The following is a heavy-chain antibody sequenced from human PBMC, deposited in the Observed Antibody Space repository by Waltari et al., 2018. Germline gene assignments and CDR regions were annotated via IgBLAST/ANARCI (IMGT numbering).Heavy chain of an antibody. Sequence: QVQPQESGPGLVKPSETLSLTCTVSGYSISSGYYWGWIGSIYHSGSTYYNPSLKSRVTISVDTSKNQFSLKLSSVTAADTAVYYCARREWFYYYMDVWGKGTTVTISS. D-gene: IGHD3-3*01. CDR1: GYSISSGYY. CDR2: IYHSGST. CDR3: ARREWFYYYMDV. J-gene: IGHJ6*03. V-gene: IGHV4-38-2*02.